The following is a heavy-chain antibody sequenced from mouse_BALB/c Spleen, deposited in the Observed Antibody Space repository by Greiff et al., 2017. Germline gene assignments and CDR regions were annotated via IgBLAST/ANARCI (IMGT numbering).Heavy chain of an antibody. CDR3: ARHPGY. CDR1: GFAFSSYD. CDR2: ISSGGGST. V-gene: IGHV5-12-1*01. J-gene: IGHJ2*01. Sequence: EVKLVESGGGLVKPGGSLKLSCAASGFAFSSYDMSWVRQTPEKRLEWVAYISSGGGSTYYPDTVKGRFTISRDNAKNTLYLQMSSLKSEDTAMYYCARHPGYWGQGTTLTVSS.